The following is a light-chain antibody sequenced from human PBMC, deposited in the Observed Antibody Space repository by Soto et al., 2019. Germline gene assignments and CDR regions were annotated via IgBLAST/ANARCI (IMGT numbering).Light chain of an antibody. CDR1: SSNIGANY. V-gene: IGLV1-47*01. CDR2: RDN. Sequence: QSVLTQPPSASGTPGQRVTISCSGSSSNIGANYVYWYQQLPATAPKLLIYRDNQRPSGVPDRFSGSNSAASASLAISCLRSEDESDYHCAAWYDSLSGLVFGAGTKLTVL. CDR3: AAWYDSLSGLV. J-gene: IGLJ2*01.